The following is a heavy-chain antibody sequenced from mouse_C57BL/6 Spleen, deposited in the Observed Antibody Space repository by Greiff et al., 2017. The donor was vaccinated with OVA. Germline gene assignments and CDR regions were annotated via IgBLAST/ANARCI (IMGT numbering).Heavy chain of an antibody. Sequence: EVQLQQSGPVLVKPGASVKMSCKASGYTFTDYYMNWVKQSPGKSLEWIGVINPYNGGTSYNQKFKGKATLTVDKSSSTAYMGLNSLTSEDSAVDYCARSDCSNPRFAYWGQGTLVTVSA. CDR3: ARSDCSNPRFAY. J-gene: IGHJ3*01. V-gene: IGHV1-19*01. D-gene: IGHD2-5*01. CDR1: GYTFTDYY. CDR2: INPYNGGT.